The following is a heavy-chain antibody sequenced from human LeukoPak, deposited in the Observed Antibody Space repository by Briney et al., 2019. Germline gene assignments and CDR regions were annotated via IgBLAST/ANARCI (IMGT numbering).Heavy chain of an antibody. V-gene: IGHV3-74*01. D-gene: IGHD1-14*01. CDR2: INSDGSST. J-gene: IGHJ4*02. CDR1: GFTFSSYW. Sequence: GGSLRLSCAASGFTFSSYWMHWVRQAPGKGLVWVSRINSDGSSTSYADSVKGRFTISRDNAKNTLYLQMNSLRAEDTAVYYCARVAAQGKTRLFDYWGQGTLVTVSS. CDR3: ARVAAQGKTRLFDY.